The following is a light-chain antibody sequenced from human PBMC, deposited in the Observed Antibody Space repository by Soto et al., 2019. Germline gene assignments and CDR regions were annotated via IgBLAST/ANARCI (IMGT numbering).Light chain of an antibody. Sequence: QTVVTQEASLSVSPGTTVTLTCGLSSGSVSANYYPSWYQQTPGQAPRTLIYNTNTRSSGVPDRFXXSILGNKAALTITGAQADDDCVLYMGSGIWVFGGGTKLTVL. CDR3: VLYMGSGIWV. CDR2: NTN. CDR1: SGSVSANYY. J-gene: IGLJ3*02. V-gene: IGLV8-61*01.